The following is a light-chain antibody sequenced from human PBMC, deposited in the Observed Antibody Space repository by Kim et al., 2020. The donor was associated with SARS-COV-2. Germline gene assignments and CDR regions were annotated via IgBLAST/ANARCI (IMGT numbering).Light chain of an antibody. CDR3: QQYNSYAWT. Sequence: ASVGQRDTTSCGNRKSISSWLAWYQQRPGKAPKLLIYDASSLGSGVPCRFSGSGSGTEFTLTISRLQPDDFATYYCQQYNSYAWTFGQGTKVDIK. CDR2: DAS. CDR1: KSISSW. J-gene: IGKJ1*01. V-gene: IGKV1-5*01.